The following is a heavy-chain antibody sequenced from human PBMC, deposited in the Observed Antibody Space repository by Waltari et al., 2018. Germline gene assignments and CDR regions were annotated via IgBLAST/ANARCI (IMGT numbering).Heavy chain of an antibody. Sequence: QVQLQQWGAGLLKPSETLSLTCAVYGGSFSGYYWSWIRQPPGKGLEWIGEINHSGSTNYNPSLKSRVTISVDTSKNQFSLKLSSVTAADTAVYYCAGMGDSSGYYPDAFDIWGQGTMVTVSS. CDR1: GGSFSGYY. CDR2: INHSGST. CDR3: AGMGDSSGYYPDAFDI. J-gene: IGHJ3*02. V-gene: IGHV4-34*01. D-gene: IGHD3-22*01.